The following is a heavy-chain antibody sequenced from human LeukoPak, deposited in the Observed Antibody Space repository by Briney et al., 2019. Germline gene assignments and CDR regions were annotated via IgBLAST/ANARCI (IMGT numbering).Heavy chain of an antibody. CDR3: ARGRRWLQLLDY. Sequence: SETLSLTCTVSGVSISSSNSYWGWIRQPPGTGLEWIGSIYYSGSTYYNPSLKSRVTISVDTSKNQFSLKLSSVTAADTAVYYCARGRRWLQLLDYWGQGTLVTVSS. CDR2: IYYSGST. CDR1: GVSISSSNSY. D-gene: IGHD5-24*01. V-gene: IGHV4-39*07. J-gene: IGHJ4*02.